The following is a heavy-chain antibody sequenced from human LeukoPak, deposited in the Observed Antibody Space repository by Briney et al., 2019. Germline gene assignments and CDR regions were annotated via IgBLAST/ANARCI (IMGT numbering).Heavy chain of an antibody. V-gene: IGHV4-4*07. CDR1: GGSISSYY. CDR2: IYTSGST. D-gene: IGHD4-17*01. Sequence: SETLSLTCTVSGGSISSYYWSWIRQPAGKGLEWIGRIYTSGSTNYNPSLKSRVTISVDTSKNQFSLKLSSVTAADAALYYCARKGTTAGYYFDSWGQGILVTVSS. J-gene: IGHJ4*02. CDR3: ARKGTTAGYYFDS.